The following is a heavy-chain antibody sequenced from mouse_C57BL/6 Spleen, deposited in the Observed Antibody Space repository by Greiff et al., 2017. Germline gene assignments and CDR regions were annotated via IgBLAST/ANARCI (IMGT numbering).Heavy chain of an antibody. CDR3: ARSGVLLRFFAY. D-gene: IGHD1-1*01. V-gene: IGHV1-69*01. J-gene: IGHJ3*01. CDR1: GYTFTGYW. CDR2: IDPSDSYT. Sequence: QVQLQQPGAELVMPGASVKLSCKASGYTFTGYWMHWVKQRPGQGLEWIGEIDPSDSYTNYTQKFKGKSTLTVDKSSITAYMQLSSLTSEDSAVYYCARSGVLLRFFAYWGQGTLVTVSA.